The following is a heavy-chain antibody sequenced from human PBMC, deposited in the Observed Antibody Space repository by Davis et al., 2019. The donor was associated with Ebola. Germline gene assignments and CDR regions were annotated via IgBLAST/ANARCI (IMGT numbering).Heavy chain of an antibody. V-gene: IGHV4-59*12. CDR3: ARGQVHWSIARYYYYYGMDV. Sequence: SETLSLTCAVYGGSFSGYYWSWIRQPPGKGLEWIGYIYYSGSTNYNPSLKSRVTISVDTSKNQFSLKLSSVTAADTAVYYCARGQVHWSIARYYYYYGMDVWGQGTTVTVSS. J-gene: IGHJ6*02. D-gene: IGHD6-6*01. CDR1: GGSFSGYY. CDR2: IYYSGST.